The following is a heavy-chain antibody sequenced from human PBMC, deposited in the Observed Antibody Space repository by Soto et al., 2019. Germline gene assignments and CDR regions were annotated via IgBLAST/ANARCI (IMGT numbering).Heavy chain of an antibody. J-gene: IGHJ4*02. CDR2: INAGNGNT. CDR3: ARAVAVPADFDY. D-gene: IGHD6-19*01. Sequence: QVQLVQSGAEEKKPGASVKVSCKASGYTFTGYAMHWVRQAPGQRLEWMGWINAGNGNTKYSQKFQGRVTITRDTSASTAYMGLSSLRFEDTAVYYCARAVAVPADFDYWGQGTLVTVSS. CDR1: GYTFTGYA. V-gene: IGHV1-3*05.